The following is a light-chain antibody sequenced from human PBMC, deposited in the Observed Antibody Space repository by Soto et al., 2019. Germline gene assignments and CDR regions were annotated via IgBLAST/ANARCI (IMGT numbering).Light chain of an antibody. V-gene: IGLV2-8*01. J-gene: IGLJ1*01. CDR2: EVH. CDR1: SSDVGGYNF. Sequence: QSGQSRPPSASGSPGQSVTISCTVTSSDVGGYNFVSWYQQHPGKAPKLMIYEVHKRPSGVPDRFSGSKSGNTASLTVSGLQAQDEADYYCTSYASSNNYVFGTGTKLTVL. CDR3: TSYASSNNYV.